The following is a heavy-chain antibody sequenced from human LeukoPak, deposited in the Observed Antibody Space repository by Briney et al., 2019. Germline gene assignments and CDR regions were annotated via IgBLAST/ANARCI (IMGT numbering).Heavy chain of an antibody. J-gene: IGHJ4*02. Sequence: SETLSLTCTVSGGSISNYYWSWIRQAPGKGLEWVGSIYYSGSTNYNPSLKSRVTISVDTSKNQFSLKLSSVNAAATAVYYCARHDAGKWLPYFDYWGRGTLVTVSS. V-gene: IGHV4-59*08. CDR3: ARHDAGKWLPYFDY. CDR1: GGSISNYY. CDR2: IYYSGST. D-gene: IGHD6-19*01.